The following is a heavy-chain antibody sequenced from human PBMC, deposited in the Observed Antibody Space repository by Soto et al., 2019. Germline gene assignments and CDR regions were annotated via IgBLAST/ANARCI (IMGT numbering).Heavy chain of an antibody. D-gene: IGHD6-13*01. V-gene: IGHV4-4*02. CDR3: AREQQLVFES. CDR2: IYHSGST. CDR1: GGSISSSNW. J-gene: IGHJ5*01. Sequence: QVQLQESGPGLVKPSGTLSLTCAVSGGSISSSNWWSWVRQPPGKGLEWIGEIYHSGSTNYNPSLRCRVTISIDKSKTQFALKVIYVSAADTAVYYCAREQQLVFESWGQGTLVTVSS.